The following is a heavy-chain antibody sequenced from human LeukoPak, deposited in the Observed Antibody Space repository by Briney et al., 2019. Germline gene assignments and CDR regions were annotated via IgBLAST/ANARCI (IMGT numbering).Heavy chain of an antibody. J-gene: IGHJ4*02. CDR3: ARGPYYYDSTGVDY. CDR1: GFTFSSYA. CDR2: ISSNGGST. V-gene: IGHV3-64*01. Sequence: GGSLRLSCAASGFTFSSYAMHWVRQAPGNGLEYVSAISSNGGSTYYANSVKGRFTISRDNSKNTLYLQMGSLRAEDMAVYYCARGPYYYDSTGVDYWGQGTLVTVSS. D-gene: IGHD3-22*01.